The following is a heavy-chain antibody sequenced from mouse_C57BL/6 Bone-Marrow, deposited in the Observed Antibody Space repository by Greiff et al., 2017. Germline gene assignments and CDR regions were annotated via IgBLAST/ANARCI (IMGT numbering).Heavy chain of an antibody. CDR1: GYTFTGFW. V-gene: IGHV1-9*01. CDR3: ARSDGIISYCYLDV. CDR2: ILTGSGTT. D-gene: IGHD1-1*01. J-gene: IGHJ1*03. Sequence: QVQLKEPGAELLKPGASVKLSCKATGYTFTGFWIVWVTQRPGHGLEWIGEILTGSGTTNYNEKFKGKATFTADTSSTTAYMQHSRLTTEDSAIYYSARSDGIISYCYLDVWGTGTTVTVSS.